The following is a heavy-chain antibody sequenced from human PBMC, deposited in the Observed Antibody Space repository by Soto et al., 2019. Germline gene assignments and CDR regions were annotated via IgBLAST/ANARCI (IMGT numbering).Heavy chain of an antibody. CDR1: GITLDSAW. CDR2: AKRKAAGGAI. J-gene: IGHJ4*02. Sequence: EVQLVESGGGLVKPGGSLRLSCAASGITLDSAWVNWVRQAPGKGLEWVAQAKRKAAGGAIDYAAPVKGRFIISRDDSKNMAYLQMNSLKIEDTALYYCTTGYGSDWYGWGQGTLVTVSS. D-gene: IGHD6-19*01. V-gene: IGHV3-15*01. CDR3: TTGYGSDWYG.